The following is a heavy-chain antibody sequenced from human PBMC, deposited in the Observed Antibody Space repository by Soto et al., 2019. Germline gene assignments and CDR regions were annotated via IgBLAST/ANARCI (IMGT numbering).Heavy chain of an antibody. J-gene: IGHJ3*02. CDR2: IYHSGST. CDR3: ARYCGGGSCYLGAFDI. CDR1: GVSINSANW. V-gene: IGHV4-4*02. D-gene: IGHD2-15*01. Sequence: SETLSLTCTVSGVSINSANWWTWVRQSPGKGLEWIGEIYHSGSTNFNPSLKSRVTISVDNSKNQFYLELTSVTAADTAVYYCARYCGGGSCYLGAFDIWGQGTMVTVSS.